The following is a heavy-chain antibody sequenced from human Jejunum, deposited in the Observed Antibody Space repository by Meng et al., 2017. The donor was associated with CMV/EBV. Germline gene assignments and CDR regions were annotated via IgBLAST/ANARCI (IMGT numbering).Heavy chain of an antibody. CDR2: IYSNGIDT. Sequence: FSAYPMSWVRQDPGKGLEWVSMIYSNGIDTYYADSVKGRFITSRDNSKNMLYLQINSLRAEDTAVYYCAKYAKGVRSGNIYAMDVWGQGTTVTVSS. D-gene: IGHD2-8*01. V-gene: IGHV3-23*03. CDR1: FSAYP. J-gene: IGHJ6*01. CDR3: AKYAKGVRSGNIYAMDV.